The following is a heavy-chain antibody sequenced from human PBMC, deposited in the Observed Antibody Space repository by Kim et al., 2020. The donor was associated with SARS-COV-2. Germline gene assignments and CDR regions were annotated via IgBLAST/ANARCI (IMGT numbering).Heavy chain of an antibody. Sequence: ASVKVSCKASGYTFTSYGISWVRQAPGQGLEWMRWISAYNGNTNYAQKLQGRVTMTTDTSTSTAYMELRSLRSDDTAVYYCAREGPDYGGPARRGYYGMDVWGQGTTVTVSS. CDR1: GYTFTSYG. D-gene: IGHD4-17*01. V-gene: IGHV1-18*01. CDR2: ISAYNGNT. J-gene: IGHJ6*02. CDR3: AREGPDYGGPARRGYYGMDV.